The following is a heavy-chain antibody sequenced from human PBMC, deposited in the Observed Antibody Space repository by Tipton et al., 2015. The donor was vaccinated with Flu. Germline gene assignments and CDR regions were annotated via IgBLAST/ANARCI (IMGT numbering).Heavy chain of an antibody. D-gene: IGHD2-15*01. V-gene: IGHV4-34*01. J-gene: IGHJ5*02. Sequence: LRLSCAVYGGSFSGYYWSWIRQPPGKGLEWIGEINHSGGTNYNPSLKSRVTISVDTSKNQFSLKLSSVTAADTAVYYCARGRIYCSGGSCYSRSNWFDPWGQGTLVTVSS. CDR1: GGSFSGYY. CDR2: INHSGGT. CDR3: ARGRIYCSGGSCYSRSNWFDP.